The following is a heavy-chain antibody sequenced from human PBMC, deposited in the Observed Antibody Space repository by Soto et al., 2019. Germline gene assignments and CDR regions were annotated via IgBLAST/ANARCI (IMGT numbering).Heavy chain of an antibody. D-gene: IGHD6-19*01. J-gene: IGHJ4*02. CDR3: VRSFGWYAIDY. V-gene: IGHV4-4*02. CDR2: ISHIGSV. Sequence: QVLLQASGPGLVQPSGTLSLSCAVSGVSISSNYYWGWVRQSPGKGLEWLGDISHIGSVNYSPSLMSRGTISMDRSENQFSLKLNSVTAADTAVYYCVRSFGWYAIDYWGQGTLVIVSS. CDR1: GVSISSNYY.